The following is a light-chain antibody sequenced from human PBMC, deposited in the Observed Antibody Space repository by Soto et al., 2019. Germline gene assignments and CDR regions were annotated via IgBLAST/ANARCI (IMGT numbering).Light chain of an antibody. CDR3: QQYKSYST. CDR2: DAS. J-gene: IGKJ1*01. CDR1: QSLNSR. V-gene: IGKV1-5*01. Sequence: DIQLTQSQSTLSASVGDRVTLTCRAAQSLNSRLAWYQHRPGKAPRLLIYDASTLESGVPSRFSGSGSGTEFTLTINNLQPDDLATYICQQYKSYSTFGRGTKVDIK.